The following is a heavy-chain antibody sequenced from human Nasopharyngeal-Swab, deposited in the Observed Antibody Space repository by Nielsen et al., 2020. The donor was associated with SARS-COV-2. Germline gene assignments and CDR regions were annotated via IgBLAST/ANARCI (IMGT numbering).Heavy chain of an antibody. D-gene: IGHD3-10*01. CDR1: GDSIGSGKYY. CDR3: VRDSPMTRAVIVEY. CDR2: IDTSGP. J-gene: IGHJ4*02. Sequence: SETLSLTCTVSGDSIGSGKYYWGWIRQSAGKGLEWLGRIDTSGPTYNPSLKSRVTMSLDTSKNEFSLKVNSVTAADTAVYYCVRDSPMTRAVIVEYWGQGTLVTVSS. V-gene: IGHV4-61*02.